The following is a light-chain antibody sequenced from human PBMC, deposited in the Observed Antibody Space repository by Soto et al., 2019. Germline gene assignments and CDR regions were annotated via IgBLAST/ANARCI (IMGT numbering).Light chain of an antibody. CDR2: EVS. CDR1: SSDVGGYNY. J-gene: IGLJ1*01. CDR3: CSFTSSTTYV. V-gene: IGLV2-14*01. Sequence: QSALTQPASVSGSLGQSITISCTGTSSDVGGYNYVSWYQQQPGKAPKLMISEVSNRPSGISNRFSGSKSGNTASLIISGLQAEDEADYYCCSFTSSTTYVFGTGTKVIVL.